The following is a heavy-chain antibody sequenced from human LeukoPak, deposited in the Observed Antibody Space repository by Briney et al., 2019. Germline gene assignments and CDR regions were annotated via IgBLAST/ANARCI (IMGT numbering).Heavy chain of an antibody. Sequence: GGSLRLSCAASGFDFSNYWMYWVRQAPGKGLEWVANIKQDGSEKYYVDSVRGRFTISRDNAKNSLSLQMNSLRAEDAAVYYCARGLYDSSGYTPLSRIRFDYWGQGTLVTVSS. J-gene: IGHJ4*02. D-gene: IGHD3-22*01. CDR3: ARGLYDSSGYTPLSRIRFDY. CDR2: IKQDGSEK. CDR1: GFDFSNYW. V-gene: IGHV3-7*01.